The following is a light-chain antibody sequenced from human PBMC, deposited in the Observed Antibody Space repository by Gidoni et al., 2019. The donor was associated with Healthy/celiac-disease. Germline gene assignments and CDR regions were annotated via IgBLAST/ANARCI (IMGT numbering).Light chain of an antibody. J-gene: IGKJ4*01. CDR1: QGISSY. V-gene: IGKV1-9*01. CDR3: QQLNSYPQLT. CDR2: AAS. Sequence: IQLTQSPSSLSASVGDRVTITCRASQGISSYLAWYQQKPVKAPKLLIYAASTLQSGVPSRFSGSGSGTDFTLTISSLQPEDFATYYCQQLNSYPQLTFGGGTKVEIK.